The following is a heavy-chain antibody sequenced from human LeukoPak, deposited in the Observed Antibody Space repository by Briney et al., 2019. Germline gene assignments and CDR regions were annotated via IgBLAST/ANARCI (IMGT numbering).Heavy chain of an antibody. CDR3: ARGLTRGYCSSTSCFRNPYNWFDP. J-gene: IGHJ5*02. CDR2: INHSGST. CDR1: GGSFSGYY. Sequence: SETLSFTCAVYGGSFSGYYWSWIRQPPGKGLEWIGEINHSGSTNYNPSLKSRVTISVDTSKNQFSLKLSSVTAADTAVYYCARGLTRGYCSSTSCFRNPYNWFDPWGQGTLVTVSS. V-gene: IGHV4-34*01. D-gene: IGHD2-2*01.